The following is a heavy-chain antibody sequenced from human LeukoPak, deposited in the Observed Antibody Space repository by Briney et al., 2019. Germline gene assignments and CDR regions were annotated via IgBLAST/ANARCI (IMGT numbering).Heavy chain of an antibody. Sequence: ASVKVSCKASGYTFTGYYMHWVRQAPGQGLEWMGWINPNSGGTNYAQKFQGRVTMTRDTPISTAYMELSRLRSDDTAVYYCARSIANYYYDSDWGQGTLVTVSS. J-gene: IGHJ4*02. V-gene: IGHV1-2*02. CDR1: GYTFTGYY. D-gene: IGHD3-22*01. CDR3: ARSIANYYYDSD. CDR2: INPNSGGT.